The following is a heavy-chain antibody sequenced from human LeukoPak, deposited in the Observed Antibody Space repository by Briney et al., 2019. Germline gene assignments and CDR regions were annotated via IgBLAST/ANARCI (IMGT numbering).Heavy chain of an antibody. CDR1: GFTVSSNY. D-gene: IGHD3-22*01. CDR3: ARESNSGYYLSY. V-gene: IGHV3-66*01. Sequence: GGSLRLSCAASGFTVSSNYMSWVRQVPGKGLEWVSVIYNGGRTYYADSVKGRFTISRDNSKNTVYLQVNSLRAEDTAVYYCARESNSGYYLSYWGQGTLVTVSS. J-gene: IGHJ4*02. CDR2: IYNGGRT.